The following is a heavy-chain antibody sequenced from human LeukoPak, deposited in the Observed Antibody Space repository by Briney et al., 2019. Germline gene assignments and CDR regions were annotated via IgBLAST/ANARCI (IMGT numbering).Heavy chain of an antibody. CDR1: SGSISSYY. CDR2: VYFNGDT. CDR3: ARQFGLMRSYRHLDH. Sequence: SETLSLTCSLSSGSISSYYWTWLRQPPGKTLQWVGNVYFNGDTNFNPSLKSRVTISVDTSNNQFSLKLTSVTAADTAVYYCARQFGLMRSYRHLDHWGPGILVTVSA. D-gene: IGHD3/OR15-3a*01. J-gene: IGHJ4*02. V-gene: IGHV4-59*08.